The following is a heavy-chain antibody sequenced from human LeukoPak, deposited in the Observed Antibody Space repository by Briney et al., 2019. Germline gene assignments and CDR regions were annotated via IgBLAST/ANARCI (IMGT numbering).Heavy chain of an antibody. CDR1: GFTFSSYG. V-gene: IGHV3-33*01. J-gene: IGHJ3*02. Sequence: GGSLRLSCAASGFTFSSYGMHWVRQAPGKGLEWVAVIWYDGSNKYYADSVKGRFTISRDNSKNTLYLQMNSLKTEDTAVYYCTRGYAAAGTPDAFDIWGQGAMVTVSS. CDR2: IWYDGSNK. CDR3: TRGYAAAGTPDAFDI. D-gene: IGHD6-13*01.